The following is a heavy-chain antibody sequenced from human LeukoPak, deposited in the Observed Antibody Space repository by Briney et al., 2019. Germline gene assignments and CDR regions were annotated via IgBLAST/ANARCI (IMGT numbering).Heavy chain of an antibody. V-gene: IGHV3-23*01. CDR2: ISGSGGST. J-gene: IGHJ4*02. CDR3: AKTLYSSSYVLGDFDY. CDR1: GFTFDDYG. D-gene: IGHD6-6*01. Sequence: GGSLRLSCAASGFTFDDYGMSWVRQAPGKGLEWVSAISGSGGSTYYADSVKGRCTISRDNSKNTLYLQMNSLRAEDTAVYYCAKTLYSSSYVLGDFDYWGQGTLVTVSS.